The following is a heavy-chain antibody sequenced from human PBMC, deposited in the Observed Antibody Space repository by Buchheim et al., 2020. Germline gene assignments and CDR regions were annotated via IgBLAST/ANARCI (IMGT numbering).Heavy chain of an antibody. CDR3: AKEGPYSSSWDY. D-gene: IGHD6-13*01. CDR1: GFTFSSYA. Sequence: QVQLVESGGGVVQPGRSLRLSCAASGFTFSSYAMHWVRQAPGQGLEWVAVISYDGSNQYYADSVKGRFTIFRDNSKNPLYLQMNSLRAQDTAVYDCAKEGPYSSSWDYWGQGTL. J-gene: IGHJ4*02. CDR2: ISYDGSNQ. V-gene: IGHV3-30*18.